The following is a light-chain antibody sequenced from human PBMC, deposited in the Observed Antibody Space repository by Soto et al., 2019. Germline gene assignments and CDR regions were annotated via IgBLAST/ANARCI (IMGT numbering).Light chain of an antibody. CDR3: LLYYGGVYV. Sequence: QTVVTQEPSLTVSPGGTVTLTCASSTGAVTSGNFPNWFQQKPGQAPXSLXXSXXXXXXXXXARFXGSLLGGXXAXTLXGXXXXXXXEYXCLLYYGGVYVFGTGTKLTVL. J-gene: IGLJ1*01. CDR2: SXX. CDR1: TGAVTSGNF. V-gene: IGLV7-43*01.